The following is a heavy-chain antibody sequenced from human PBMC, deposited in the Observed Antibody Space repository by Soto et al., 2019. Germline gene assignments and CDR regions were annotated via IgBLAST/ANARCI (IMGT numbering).Heavy chain of an antibody. CDR3: VRQGFGPLHGLVDV. CDR1: SDSSSSYK. D-gene: IGHD3-10*01. Sequence: QVQLQESGPGLVKPSETLSLTCTVSSDSSSSYKWSWIRQTPGKGLEWIGYIDTTGGISYNPSLRSQITITISIDTSTKQVSLRLSSVTAADTAVYYCVRQGFGPLHGLVDVWGQGTTVTVSS. J-gene: IGHJ6*02. CDR2: IDTTGGI. V-gene: IGHV4-59*08.